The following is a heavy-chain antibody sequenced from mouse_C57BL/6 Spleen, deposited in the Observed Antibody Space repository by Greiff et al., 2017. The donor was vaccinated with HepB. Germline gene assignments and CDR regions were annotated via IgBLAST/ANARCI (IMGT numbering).Heavy chain of an antibody. CDR1: GFTFSDYY. J-gene: IGHJ1*03. Sequence: DVKLVESEGGLVQPGSSMKLSCTASGFTFSDYYMAWVRQVPEKGLEWVANINYDGSSTYYLDSLKSRFIISRDNAKNILYLQMSSLKSEDTATYYCARGRYYYGSSYWYFDVWGTGTTVTVSS. V-gene: IGHV5-16*01. CDR2: INYDGSST. D-gene: IGHD1-1*01. CDR3: ARGRYYYGSSYWYFDV.